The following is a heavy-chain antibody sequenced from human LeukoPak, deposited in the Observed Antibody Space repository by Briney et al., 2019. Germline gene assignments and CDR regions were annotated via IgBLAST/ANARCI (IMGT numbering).Heavy chain of an antibody. CDR3: AKWGDYDILTGYYVSDF. CDR2: ITGSGDTT. V-gene: IGHV3-23*01. CDR1: GFIFRNYA. Sequence: GGSLRVSCAASGFIFRNYAMSWVRQAPGKGLEWVSAITGSGDTTYYADSVKGRFTISRDNSKNTLYVEMNTLRAEDTAVYYCAKWGDYDILTGYYVSDFWGQGTLVTVSS. J-gene: IGHJ4*02. D-gene: IGHD3-9*01.